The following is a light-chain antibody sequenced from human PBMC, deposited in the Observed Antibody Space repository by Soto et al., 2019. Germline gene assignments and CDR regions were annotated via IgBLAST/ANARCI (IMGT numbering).Light chain of an antibody. V-gene: IGLV2-23*01. CDR2: EGS. CDR3: SSYEGSRTYV. J-gene: IGLJ1*01. CDR1: SSDVGSYNL. Sequence: QSVLAQPASVSGSPGQSITISCTGTSSDVGSYNLVSWYQQHPGKAPKLMIYEGSKRPSGVSNRFSGSKSGNTASLTISGLQAEDEADYYCSSYEGSRTYVFGSWPTVTVL.